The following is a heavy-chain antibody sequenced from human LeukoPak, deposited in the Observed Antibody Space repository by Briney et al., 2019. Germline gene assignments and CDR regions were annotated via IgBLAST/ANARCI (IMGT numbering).Heavy chain of an antibody. CDR3: ARGWFGLELPHDAFDI. J-gene: IGHJ3*02. CDR1: GGSISSSSYY. Sequence: PSETLSLTCTVSGGSISSSSYYWGWIRQPPGKGLEWIGSIYYSGSTYYNPSLKSRVTISVNTSKNQFSLKLSSVTAADTAVYYCARGWFGLELPHDAFDIWGQGTMVTVSS. D-gene: IGHD3-10*01. V-gene: IGHV4-39*07. CDR2: IYYSGST.